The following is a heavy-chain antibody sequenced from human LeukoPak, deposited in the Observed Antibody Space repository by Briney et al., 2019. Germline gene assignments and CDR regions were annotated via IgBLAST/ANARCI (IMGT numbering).Heavy chain of an antibody. CDR1: GASISNYY. J-gene: IGHJ5*02. V-gene: IGHV4-4*07. CDR3: ARAGLLNWFDP. CDR2: FYNSGST. D-gene: IGHD2/OR15-2a*01. Sequence: SETLSLTCSVSGASISNYYWSWIRQPAGKGLEFIGLFYNSGSTNCNPSLKSRVTMSVDTSKNQFSLQLNSVTPEDTAVYYCARAGLLNWFDPWGQGTLVTVSS.